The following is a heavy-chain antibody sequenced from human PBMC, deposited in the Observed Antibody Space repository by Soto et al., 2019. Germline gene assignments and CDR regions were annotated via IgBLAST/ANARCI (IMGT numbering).Heavy chain of an antibody. Sequence: PGGSLRLSCAASGFTFSSYGMTWVRQAPGKGLEWVSFSSATGAGTYYADSVKGRFTISRDNSKNTLYLQMTSLRADDTAVYYCAKDRRAGGNYGFYSDFWGLGALVTVSS. CDR1: GFTFSSYG. CDR3: AKDRRAGGNYGFYSDF. J-gene: IGHJ5*01. D-gene: IGHD1-7*01. CDR2: SSATGAGT. V-gene: IGHV3-23*01.